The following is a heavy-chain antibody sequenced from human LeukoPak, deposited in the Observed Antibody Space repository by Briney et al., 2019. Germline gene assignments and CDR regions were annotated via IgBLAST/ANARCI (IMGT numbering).Heavy chain of an antibody. Sequence: SETLSLTCTVSGGSISSGGYYWSWIRQHPGKGLEWIGYIYYSGSTYYNPSLKSRVTIPVDTSKNQFSLKLSSVTAADTAVYYCARVGAAAGITWDAFDIWGQGTMVTASS. CDR1: GGSISSGGYY. D-gene: IGHD6-13*01. V-gene: IGHV4-31*03. J-gene: IGHJ3*02. CDR3: ARVGAAAGITWDAFDI. CDR2: IYYSGST.